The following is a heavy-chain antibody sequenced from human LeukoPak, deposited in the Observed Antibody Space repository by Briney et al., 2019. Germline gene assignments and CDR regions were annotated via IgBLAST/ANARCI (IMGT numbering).Heavy chain of an antibody. CDR1: GGSFSGYY. CDR2: INHSGST. V-gene: IGHV4-34*01. Sequence: SETLSLTCAVYGGSFSGYYWSWIRQPPGKGLEWIGEINHSGSTNYNPSLKSRVTISVDTSKNQFSLKLSSVTAADTAVYYCARGPGGIGPKPNYGDYVWRKWYYFDYWGQGTLVTVSS. D-gene: IGHD4-17*01. J-gene: IGHJ4*02. CDR3: ARGPGGIGPKPNYGDYVWRKWYYFDY.